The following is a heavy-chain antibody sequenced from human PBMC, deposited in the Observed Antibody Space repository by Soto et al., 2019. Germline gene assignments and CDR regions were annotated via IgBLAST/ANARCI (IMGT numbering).Heavy chain of an antibody. CDR3: ARDFRTYSHGVDV. Sequence: QAQLVQSGTEVKKPGASVKVSCKASGYPFTGPYIYWVRQAPGQGLEWMGWINPSSAGTEFAEKFQGRVTVTRDTSIRTVFLELNSLTSDDTGVYFCARDFRTYSHGVDVWGQGTAVTVSS. J-gene: IGHJ6*01. D-gene: IGHD4-4*01. CDR1: GYPFTGPY. V-gene: IGHV1-2*02. CDR2: INPSSAGT.